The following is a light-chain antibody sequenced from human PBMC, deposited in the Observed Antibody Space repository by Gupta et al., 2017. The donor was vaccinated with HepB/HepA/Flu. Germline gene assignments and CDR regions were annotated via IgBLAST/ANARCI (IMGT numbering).Light chain of an antibody. J-gene: IGKJ1*01. CDR2: KAS. CDR3: QQYNSYSWT. Sequence: DIQMTKSPPTLSASAGDRVTIPCRASQSISSWLAWYQQKPGKAPKLLIYKASSLESGVPSRFSGSGSGTDFTLTISSLEPDDFATYYCQQYNSYSWTFGQGTKVEIK. V-gene: IGKV1-5*03. CDR1: QSISSW.